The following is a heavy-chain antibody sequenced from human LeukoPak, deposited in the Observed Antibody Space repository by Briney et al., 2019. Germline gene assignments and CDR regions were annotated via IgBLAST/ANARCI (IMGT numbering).Heavy chain of an antibody. CDR1: GYTFTGYY. CDR2: INPNSGVT. J-gene: IGHJ4*02. V-gene: IGHV1-2*02. CDR3: SREDY. Sequence: GASVKVPCKASGYTFTGYYLHWVRQAPGQGLEWVGWINPNSGVTNYAQNFQGRVSMTSDTSISTVYMELSRLRSDDTAVYYCSREDYWGQGTLVTVSS.